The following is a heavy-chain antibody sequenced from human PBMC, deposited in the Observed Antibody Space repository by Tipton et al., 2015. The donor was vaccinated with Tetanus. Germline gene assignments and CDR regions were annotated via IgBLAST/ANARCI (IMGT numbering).Heavy chain of an antibody. CDR2: IFSGGST. J-gene: IGHJ4*02. CDR1: GFTFSRFS. D-gene: IGHD4-17*01. V-gene: IGHV3-66*01. CDR3: ARDRDGDYAAFDY. Sequence: SLRLSCAASGFTFSRFSLNWVRQAPGKGLEWVSVIFSGGSTYYADSVKGRFTISRDNSKNTLYLQMNSPRAEDTAVYYCARDRDGDYAAFDYWGQGTLVTVSS.